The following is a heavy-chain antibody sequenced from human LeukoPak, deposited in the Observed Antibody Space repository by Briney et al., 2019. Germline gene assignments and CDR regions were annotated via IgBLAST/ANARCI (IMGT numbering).Heavy chain of an antibody. V-gene: IGHV3-66*01. D-gene: IGHD3-22*01. CDR2: IYSGGST. CDR1: GFTVSSNY. Sequence: GGSLRLSCAASGFTVSSNYMGWVRQAPGKGLEWVSVIYSGGSTYYADSVKGRFTISRDNSKNTLYLQMNSLRAEDTAVYYCARGTMIVVVPDYWGQGTLVTVSS. CDR3: ARGTMIVVVPDY. J-gene: IGHJ4*02.